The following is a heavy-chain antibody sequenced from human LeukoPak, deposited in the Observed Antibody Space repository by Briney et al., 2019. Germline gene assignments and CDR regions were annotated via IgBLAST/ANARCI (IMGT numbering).Heavy chain of an antibody. D-gene: IGHD2-2*01. Sequence: GGSLRLSCAASGFTVTSNYMTWVRQAPGKGLEWVSVISSGGNTSYEDSAKSRFIISSDNSNNNAYPQMNGLITEDAAVYYCAGEVRGYYFDYWGQGTLVTASS. CDR1: GFTVTSNY. CDR3: AGEVRGYYFDY. V-gene: IGHV3-53*01. J-gene: IGHJ4*02. CDR2: ISSGGNT.